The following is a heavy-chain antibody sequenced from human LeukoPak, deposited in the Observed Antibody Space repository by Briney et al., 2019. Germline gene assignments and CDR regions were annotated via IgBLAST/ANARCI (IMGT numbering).Heavy chain of an antibody. Sequence: GWSLRLSCAASGLTFSSYWMHWVRQAPGKGLVWVSRINADGSTTTYADSVKGRFTISRDNAKNTLYLQMNSLRDEDTAVYYCASNSGTHFDYWGQGIVVTVSS. CDR2: INADGSTT. J-gene: IGHJ4*02. D-gene: IGHD1-26*01. CDR1: GLTFSSYW. CDR3: ASNSGTHFDY. V-gene: IGHV3-74*01.